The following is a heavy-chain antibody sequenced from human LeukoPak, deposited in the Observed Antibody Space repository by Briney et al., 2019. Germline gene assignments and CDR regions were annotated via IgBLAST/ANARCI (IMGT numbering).Heavy chain of an antibody. CDR2: IYYSGST. J-gene: IGHJ4*02. V-gene: IGHV4-30-4*01. Sequence: PSETLSLTCTVSGGSISSGDYYWSWIRQPPGKGLEWTGYIYYSGSTYYNPSLKSRVTISVDTSKNQFSLKLSSVTAADTAVYYCARGVDDSSGYYLDYWGQGTLVTVSS. CDR3: ARGVDDSSGYYLDY. D-gene: IGHD3-22*01. CDR1: GGSISSGDYY.